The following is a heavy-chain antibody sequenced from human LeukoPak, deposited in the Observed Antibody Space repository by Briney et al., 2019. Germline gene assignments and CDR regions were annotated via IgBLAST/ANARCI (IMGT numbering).Heavy chain of an antibody. CDR1: GYSFTSYG. CDR3: ARDPSGNPYFFDY. CDR2: INPYNGKT. J-gene: IGHJ4*02. Sequence: ASVKLSCNPSGYSFTSYGISWVRQAPGQGLEWVGWINPYNGKTNYAQKVQGRVTVTTDTSTSTAYMELRSLRFDDTAVYYCARDPSGNPYFFDYWGQGTLVTVSS. D-gene: IGHD3-3*01. V-gene: IGHV1-18*01.